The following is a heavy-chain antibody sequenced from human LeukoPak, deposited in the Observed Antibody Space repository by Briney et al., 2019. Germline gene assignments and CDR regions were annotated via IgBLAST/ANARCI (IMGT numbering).Heavy chain of an antibody. Sequence: GGSLRLSCAASGFTFSSNWIHWVRQVPGKGLVWVSRINSDGSSTAYADSVKGRLTISRDNSKNTLYLQMNSLTTEDTATYYCAKDWGANNWYNWFDPWGQGTQVTVSS. CDR3: AKDWGANNWYNWFDP. J-gene: IGHJ5*02. V-gene: IGHV3-74*01. D-gene: IGHD1-20*01. CDR1: GFTFSSNW. CDR2: INSDGSST.